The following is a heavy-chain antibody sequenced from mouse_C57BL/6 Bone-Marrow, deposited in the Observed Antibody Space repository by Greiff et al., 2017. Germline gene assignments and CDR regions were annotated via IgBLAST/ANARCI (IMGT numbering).Heavy chain of an antibody. D-gene: IGHD2-4*01. V-gene: IGHV1-55*01. CDR3: ALYDYLQDYAMDY. CDR1: GYTFTSYW. J-gene: IGHJ4*01. Sequence: QVQLKQSGAELVKPGASVKMSCKASGYTFTSYWITWVKQRPGQGLEWIGDIYPGSGSTNYNEKFKSKATLTVDTSSSTAYMQLSSLTSEDSAVYYCALYDYLQDYAMDYWGQGTSVTVSS. CDR2: IYPGSGST.